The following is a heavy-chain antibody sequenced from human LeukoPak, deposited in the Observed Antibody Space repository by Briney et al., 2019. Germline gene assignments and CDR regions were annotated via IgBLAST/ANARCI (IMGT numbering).Heavy chain of an antibody. D-gene: IGHD3-9*01. V-gene: IGHV3-30*04. CDR3: AREYDILTGYYGFSGYY. J-gene: IGHJ4*02. CDR1: GFTFSSYA. CDR2: ISFDGTDT. Sequence: GTSLRLSCAASGFTFSSYAIHWVRQAPDKGLEWVAVISFDGTDTFYADSVKGRFTISRDNSKNTLYLQMNSLRAEDTAVYYCAREYDILTGYYGFSGYYWGQGTLVTVSS.